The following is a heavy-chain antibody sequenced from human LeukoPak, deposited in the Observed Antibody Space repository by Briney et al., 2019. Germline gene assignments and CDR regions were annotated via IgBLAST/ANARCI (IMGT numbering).Heavy chain of an antibody. CDR1: GFTFSSYA. D-gene: IGHD2-2*01. CDR2: ISGSGDTT. V-gene: IGHV3-23*01. CDR3: ARTPQKYCSSTTCYPDY. Sequence: PGGSLGLSCAASGFTFSSYAMSWVRLAPGKGLEWDSTISGSGDTTYYADSVRGRFTVSRDNSKNTLYMQMNSLRAENTAVYYCARTPQKYCSSTTCYPDYWGQGTLVTVSS. J-gene: IGHJ4*02.